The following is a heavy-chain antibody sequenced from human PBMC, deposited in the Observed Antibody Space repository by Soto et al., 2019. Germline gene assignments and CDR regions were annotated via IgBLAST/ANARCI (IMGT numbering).Heavy chain of an antibody. D-gene: IGHD3-10*01. Sequence: QVQLVESGGGVVQPGRSLRLSCAASGFTFSSYGMHWVRQAPGKGLEWVAVIWYDGSNKYYADSVKGRFTISRDNSKNTLYLQMNSLRAEAPAVYYCARSFQFVRGVDYWGQGTLVTVSS. CDR2: IWYDGSNK. CDR1: GFTFSSYG. J-gene: IGHJ4*02. V-gene: IGHV3-33*01. CDR3: ARSFQFVRGVDY.